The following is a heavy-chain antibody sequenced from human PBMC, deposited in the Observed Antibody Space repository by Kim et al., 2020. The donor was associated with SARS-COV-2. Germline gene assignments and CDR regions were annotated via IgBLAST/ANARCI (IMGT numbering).Heavy chain of an antibody. CDR2: IYPDDSDT. J-gene: IGHJ4*02. V-gene: IGHV5-51*01. D-gene: IGHD3-22*01. CDR1: GYSVSTSW. CDR3: ARLEGDSSGYSHFDY. Sequence: GESLKISCKGSGYSVSTSWIAWVRQMPGKGLEWMGIIYPDDSDTRYSPSFQGQVTISADNSIGTAYLQWSSLKASDTAMYYCARLEGDSSGYSHFDYWGQGTLVTVSS.